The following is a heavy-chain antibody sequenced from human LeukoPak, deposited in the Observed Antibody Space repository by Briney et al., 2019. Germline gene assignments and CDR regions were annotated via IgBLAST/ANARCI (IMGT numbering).Heavy chain of an antibody. V-gene: IGHV4-59*01. D-gene: IGHD3-16*01. CDR2: VYYSGST. CDR3: AGEMGNRFDP. Sequence: PSETLSLTCTVSGGSITSYYWSWIRQPPGKGLEWIGYVYYSGSTNYNPSLKSRVTISIDTSNNRFSLKLSSVTAADTAVYYCAGEMGNRFDPWGQGTLVIVSS. J-gene: IGHJ5*02. CDR1: GGSITSYY.